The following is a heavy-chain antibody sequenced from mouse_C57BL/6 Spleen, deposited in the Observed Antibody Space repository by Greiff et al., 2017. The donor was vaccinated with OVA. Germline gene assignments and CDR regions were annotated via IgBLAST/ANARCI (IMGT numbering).Heavy chain of an antibody. Sequence: VQVVESGPELVKPGASVKISCKASGYAFSSSWMNWVKQRPGKGLEWIGRIYPGDGDTNYNGKFKGKATLTADKSSSTAYMQLSSLTSEDSAVYFCARVTTVVDYWGQGTTLTVSS. CDR3: ARVTTVVDY. CDR2: IYPGDGDT. J-gene: IGHJ2*01. V-gene: IGHV1-82*01. D-gene: IGHD1-1*01. CDR1: GYAFSSSW.